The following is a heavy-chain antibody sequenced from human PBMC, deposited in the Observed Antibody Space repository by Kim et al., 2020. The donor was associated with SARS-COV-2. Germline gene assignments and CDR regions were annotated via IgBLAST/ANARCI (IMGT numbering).Heavy chain of an antibody. D-gene: IGHD2-2*01. Sequence: YVDSVKGRFTISRDNSKNTLYLQMNGLRGEDTAIYYCANEGSSSSWARHYWGQGTLVTVSS. J-gene: IGHJ4*02. CDR3: ANEGSSSSWARHY. V-gene: IGHV3-23*05.